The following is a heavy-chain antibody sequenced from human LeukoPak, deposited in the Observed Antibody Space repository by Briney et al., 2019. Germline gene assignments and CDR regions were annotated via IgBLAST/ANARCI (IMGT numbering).Heavy chain of an antibody. Sequence: SVKVSCKASGGTFSSYAISWARQAPGQGLEWMGRIIPIFGTANYAQKFQGRVTITTDESTSTAYMELSSLRSEDTAVYYCAREGVRTTDFDYWGQGTLVTVSS. V-gene: IGHV1-69*05. D-gene: IGHD3-10*01. CDR3: AREGVRTTDFDY. CDR1: GGTFSSYA. J-gene: IGHJ4*02. CDR2: IIPIFGTA.